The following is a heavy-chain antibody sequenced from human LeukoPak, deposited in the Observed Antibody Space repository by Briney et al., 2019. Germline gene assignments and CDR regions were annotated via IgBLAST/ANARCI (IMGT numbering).Heavy chain of an antibody. CDR1: GYTFTGDY. Sequence: ASVKVSCKASGYTFTGDYMHWVRQAPGQGLEWMGWINPNSGGTNYAQKFQGRVTMTRDTSISTAYMELSRLRSDDTAVYYCARERGLWFGGLEVDYWGQGTLVTVSS. CDR3: ARERGLWFGGLEVDY. D-gene: IGHD3-10*01. CDR2: INPNSGGT. J-gene: IGHJ4*02. V-gene: IGHV1-2*02.